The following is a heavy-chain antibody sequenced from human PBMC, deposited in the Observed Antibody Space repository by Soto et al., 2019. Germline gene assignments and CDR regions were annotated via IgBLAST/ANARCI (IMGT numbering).Heavy chain of an antibody. CDR3: ARGSKSIAARPRYYYGMDV. J-gene: IGHJ6*02. CDR2: IWYDGSNK. Sequence: GESLKISCAASGFTFSSYGMHWVRQAPGKGLEWVAVIWYDGSNKYYADSVKGRFTISRDNSKNTLYLQMNSLRAEDTAVYYCARGSKSIAARPRYYYGMDVWGQGTTVTVSS. V-gene: IGHV3-33*01. CDR1: GFTFSSYG. D-gene: IGHD6-6*01.